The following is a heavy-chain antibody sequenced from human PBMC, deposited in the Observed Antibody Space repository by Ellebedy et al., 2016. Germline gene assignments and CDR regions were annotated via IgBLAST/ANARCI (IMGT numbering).Heavy chain of an antibody. Sequence: ASVKVSCXASGYTFTSYYMHWVRQAPGQGLEWMGIINPSGGSTSYAQKFQGRVTMTRDTSTSTVYMELSSLRSEDTAVYYCARERSGGDRALHYFDYWGQGTLVTVSS. CDR2: INPSGGST. J-gene: IGHJ4*02. CDR1: GYTFTSYY. V-gene: IGHV1-46*01. CDR3: ARERSGGDRALHYFDY. D-gene: IGHD5-18*01.